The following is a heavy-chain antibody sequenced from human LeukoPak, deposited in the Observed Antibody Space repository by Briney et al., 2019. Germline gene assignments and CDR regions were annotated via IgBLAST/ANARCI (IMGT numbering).Heavy chain of an antibody. CDR2: IYYSGST. CDR1: GGSISSYY. CDR3: AREGASSGSYKH. Sequence: SETLSLTCTVSGGSISSYYWSWIRQPPGKGLEWIGYIYYSGSTYYNPSLKSRVTVSVDTSKNQFSLKLSSVTAADTAVYYCAREGASSGSYKHWGQGTLVTVSS. D-gene: IGHD3-10*01. V-gene: IGHV4-59*12. J-gene: IGHJ4*02.